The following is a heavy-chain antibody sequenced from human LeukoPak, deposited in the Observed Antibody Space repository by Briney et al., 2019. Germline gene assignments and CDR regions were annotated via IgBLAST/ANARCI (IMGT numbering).Heavy chain of an antibody. J-gene: IGHJ5*02. CDR1: GYTFTTYY. CDR2: INPNSGDT. V-gene: IGHV1-2*02. Sequence: ASVKVSCKASGYTFTTYYMHWVRQAPAQGLEWMGWINPNSGDTNYAQRFQGRVTMTRDTSISTAYMELSSLRSDDAAMYYCASRSPGDQWGQGTLVTVSS. CDR3: ASRSPGDQ. D-gene: IGHD2-2*01.